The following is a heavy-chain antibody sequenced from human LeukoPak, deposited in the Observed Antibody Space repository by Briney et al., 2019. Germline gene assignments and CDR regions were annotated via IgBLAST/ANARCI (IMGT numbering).Heavy chain of an antibody. CDR2: IYYRGCT. CDR3: ARHYLSDGILSTFDP. D-gene: IGHD2-2*01. CDR1: GGSISSSPYY. V-gene: IGHV4-39*01. J-gene: IGHJ5*02. Sequence: SETLSLTCTVSGGSISSSPYYWGWIRHPPGKGLEWIGTIYYRGCTYSNPSLNSRVTISLDTSKNQFSLRLRSVTAADTALYYCARHYLSDGILSTFDPWGQGTLVTVSS.